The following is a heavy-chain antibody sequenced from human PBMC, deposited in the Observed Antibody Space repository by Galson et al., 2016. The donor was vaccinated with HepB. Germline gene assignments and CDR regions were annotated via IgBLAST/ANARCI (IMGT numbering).Heavy chain of an antibody. CDR2: IKSNTDGGTR. CDR1: GFTFSSAW. J-gene: IGHJ4*02. D-gene: IGHD3-16*02. CDR3: TADLPSAKSSPGMDY. Sequence: SLILFCAASGFTFSSAWMNWVRQAPGQGLEWVARIKSNTDGGTRDYPAPVEGRFTISRDDSASTVYLQMNSLKTEDTALYYCTADLPSAKSSPGMDYWGQGTLVTVSS. V-gene: IGHV3-15*07.